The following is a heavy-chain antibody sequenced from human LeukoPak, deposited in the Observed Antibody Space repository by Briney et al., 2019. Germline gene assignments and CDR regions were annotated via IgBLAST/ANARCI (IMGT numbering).Heavy chain of an antibody. V-gene: IGHV3-43D*03. J-gene: IGHJ4*02. CDR1: GFTFDDYA. CDR2: ISWDGGST. D-gene: IGHD3-10*01. CDR3: AKDHLGQGLSLFFDY. Sequence: GGSLRLSCAASGFTFDDYAMHWVRQAPGKGLEWVSLISWDGGSTYYADSVKGRFTISRDNSKNSLYLQMNCLRAEDTALYYCAKDHLGQGLSLFFDYWGQGTLVTVSS.